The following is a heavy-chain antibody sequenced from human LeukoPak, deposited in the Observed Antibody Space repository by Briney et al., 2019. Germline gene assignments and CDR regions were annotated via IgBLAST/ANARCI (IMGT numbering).Heavy chain of an antibody. CDR1: GGSFSGYY. J-gene: IGHJ4*02. CDR3: ARRPYCSTITCHTDGHYLFDY. D-gene: IGHD2-15*01. V-gene: IGHV4-34*01. CDR2: INHSGST. Sequence: KPSETLSLTCAVYGGSFSGYYWSWIRQPPGKGLEWIGEINHSGSTNYNPSLKSRVTISVDTSKNQFSLKLSSVTAADSAVYYCARRPYCSTITCHTDGHYLFDYWGQGTLVTVSS.